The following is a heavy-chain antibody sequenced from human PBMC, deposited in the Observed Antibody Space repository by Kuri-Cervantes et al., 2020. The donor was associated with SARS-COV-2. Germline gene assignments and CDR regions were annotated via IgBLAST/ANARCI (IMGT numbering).Heavy chain of an antibody. CDR3: AKVYRDIVVVPAARGFYFDL. CDR1: GFTFSSYA. D-gene: IGHD2-2*01. J-gene: IGHJ4*02. V-gene: IGHV3-23*01. CDR2: ISGSGGST. Sequence: GGSLRLPFAASGFTFSSYAMSWVRQAPGKGLEWVPAISGSGGSTYYADSVKGRFTISRDNSKNTLYLQMNGLRAEDTAVYYCAKVYRDIVVVPAARGFYFDLWGQGTRVTVSS.